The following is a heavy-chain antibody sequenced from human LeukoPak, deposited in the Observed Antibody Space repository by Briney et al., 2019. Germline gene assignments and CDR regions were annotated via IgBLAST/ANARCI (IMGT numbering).Heavy chain of an antibody. D-gene: IGHD3-22*01. CDR2: MRGKNYGGTT. CDR1: GFTFGDYA. V-gene: IGHV3-49*03. J-gene: IGHJ3*02. CDR3: TRVPIRTVTMIVVIRGHDAFDI. Sequence: GGSLRLSCTASGFTFGDYATSWFRQAPGKGLEWVGFMRGKNYGGTTEYAASVKDRFTISRDDSKSIAYLQMNSLKTEDTAVYYCTRVPIRTVTMIVVIRGHDAFDIWGQGTTVTVS.